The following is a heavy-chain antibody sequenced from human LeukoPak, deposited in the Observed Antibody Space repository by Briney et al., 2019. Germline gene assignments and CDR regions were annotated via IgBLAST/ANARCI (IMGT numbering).Heavy chain of an antibody. CDR2: IIPIFGTA. Sequence: SVKVSCKASGGTFSSYAISWVRQAPGQGLEWMGGIIPIFGTANYAQKFQGRVTITRDTSASTAYMELSSLRSEDTAVYYCARVLAYCGGDCYYDYWGQGTLVTVSS. V-gene: IGHV1-69*05. J-gene: IGHJ4*02. CDR1: GGTFSSYA. D-gene: IGHD2-21*02. CDR3: ARVLAYCGGDCYYDY.